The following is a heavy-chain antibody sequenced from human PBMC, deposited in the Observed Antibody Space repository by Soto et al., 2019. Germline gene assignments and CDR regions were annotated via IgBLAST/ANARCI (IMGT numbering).Heavy chain of an antibody. V-gene: IGHV3-33*01. J-gene: IGHJ5*02. CDR1: GFTFSYYG. Sequence: GGSLRLSCAASGFTFSYYGMHWVRQAPGKGLEWMAIIWHDGTNKYYADSVKGRFTISRDNSKNTLYLQMNSLRAEDTAVYYCVRSVXGECAGASCSSWGVFDPWGQGTLVTVSS. D-gene: IGHD2-21*01. CDR3: VRSVXGECAGASCSSWGVFDP. CDR2: IWHDGTNK.